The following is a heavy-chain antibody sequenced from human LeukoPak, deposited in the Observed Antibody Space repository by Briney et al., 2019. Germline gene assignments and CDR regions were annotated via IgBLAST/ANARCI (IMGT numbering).Heavy chain of an antibody. Sequence: SGSGGSTYYADSVKGRFTISRDNSKNTLYLQMNSLRAQDTAVYYGAKHYGSGSYYGYYFDYWGQGTLVTVSS. CDR3: AKHYGSGSYYGYYFDY. CDR2: SGSGGST. D-gene: IGHD3-10*01. J-gene: IGHJ4*02. V-gene: IGHV3-23*01.